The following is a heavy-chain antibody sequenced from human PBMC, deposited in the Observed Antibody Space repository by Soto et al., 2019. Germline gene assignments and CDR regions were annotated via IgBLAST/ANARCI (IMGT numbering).Heavy chain of an antibody. CDR3: ARDSGYCTNGVCYTFDY. CDR1: GFTCSSYA. D-gene: IGHD2-8*01. V-gene: IGHV3-30-3*01. Sequence: VGSLRLSCAASGFTCSSYAMHWVRQAPGKGLEWVAVISYDGSNKYYADSVKGRFTISRDNSKNTLYLQMNSLRAEDTAMYYCARDSGYCTNGVCYTFDYWGQGTLVTVSS. CDR2: ISYDGSNK. J-gene: IGHJ4*02.